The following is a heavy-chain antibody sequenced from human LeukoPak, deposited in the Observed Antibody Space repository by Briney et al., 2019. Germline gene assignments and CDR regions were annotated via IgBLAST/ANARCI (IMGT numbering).Heavy chain of an antibody. Sequence: SGPALVKPTQTLTLTCTFSGFSLSTSGMCVSWIRQPPGKALEWLARIGWDDDKYYSTSLKTRLTISKDTSKNQVALTMTNMDPVDTATYYCASSSWYPFGYWGQGTLVTVSS. V-gene: IGHV2-70*11. CDR3: ASSSWYPFGY. CDR2: IGWDDDK. CDR1: GFSLSTSGMC. D-gene: IGHD6-13*01. J-gene: IGHJ4*02.